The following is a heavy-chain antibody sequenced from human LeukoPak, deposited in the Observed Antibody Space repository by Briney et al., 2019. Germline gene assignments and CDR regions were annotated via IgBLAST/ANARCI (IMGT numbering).Heavy chain of an antibody. CDR2: ISAYNGNA. CDR1: GYTFTNFG. J-gene: IGHJ4*02. Sequence: ASVKVSCKASGYTFTNFGISWVRQAPGQGLEWMGWISAYNGNANYAQRLQGRVTMTTDTSTSTAYMELRSLRSDDTAVYYCARDRDYGDYNTQDLFVYWGQGTLVTVSS. D-gene: IGHD4-17*01. CDR3: ARDRDYGDYNTQDLFVY. V-gene: IGHV1-18*01.